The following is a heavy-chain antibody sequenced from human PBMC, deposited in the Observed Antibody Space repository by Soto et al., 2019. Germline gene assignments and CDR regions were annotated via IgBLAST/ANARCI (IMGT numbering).Heavy chain of an antibody. CDR1: GGTFSSYA. J-gene: IGHJ5*02. CDR3: AGRLLTMVREGGWFDP. V-gene: IGHV1-69*13. D-gene: IGHD3-10*01. Sequence: SVKVSCKASGGTFSSYAISWVRQAPGQGLEWMGGIIPIFGTANYAQKFQGRVTITADESTSTAYMELSSLRSEDTAVYYCAGRLLTMVREGGWFDPWGQGTLVTVSS. CDR2: IIPIFGTA.